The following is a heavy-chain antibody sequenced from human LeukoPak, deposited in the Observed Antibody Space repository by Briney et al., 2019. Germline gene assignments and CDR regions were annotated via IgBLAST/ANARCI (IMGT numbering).Heavy chain of an antibody. J-gene: IGHJ4*02. CDR1: GASISSSAYY. Sequence: SETLSLTCIISGASISSSAYYWGWIRQPPGKGLEWIGTIYYSGNTYYNPSLQSRVTISVDTSKNQFSLKLSSVTAADTAVYYCARLGPYDFWSGSADFDYWGQGTLVTVSS. D-gene: IGHD3-3*01. CDR2: IYYSGNT. CDR3: ARLGPYDFWSGSADFDY. V-gene: IGHV4-39*07.